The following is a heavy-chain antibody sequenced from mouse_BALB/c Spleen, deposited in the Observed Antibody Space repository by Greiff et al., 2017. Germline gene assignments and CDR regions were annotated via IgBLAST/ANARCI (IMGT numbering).Heavy chain of an antibody. CDR2: ISYSGST. D-gene: IGHD1-1*01. J-gene: IGHJ2*01. CDR1: GDSITSGY. Sequence: DVKLVESGPSLVKPSQTLSLTCSVTGDSITSGYWNWVRKFPGNKLEYMGYISYSGSTYYNPSLKSRISITPDTSTNHYYLQLNTVSTEDTAPSYCARSPYYYGSREACFDYWGQGTTLTVSS. V-gene: IGHV3-8*02. CDR3: ARSPYYYGSREACFDY.